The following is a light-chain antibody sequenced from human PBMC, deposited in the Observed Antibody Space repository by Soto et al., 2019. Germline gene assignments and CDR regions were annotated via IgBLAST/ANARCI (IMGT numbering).Light chain of an antibody. J-gene: IGKJ5*01. CDR3: QQRSSWPWT. Sequence: EIVMTQSPVTLSVSPGERVTLSCRASQSVSSYLAWYQQKRGQAPRLLMYDVSNRATGIPASFSGSGSGTDFTLTITSIEPEDFAVHYCQQRSSWPWTFGQGTRLEIK. V-gene: IGKV3-11*01. CDR2: DVS. CDR1: QSVSSY.